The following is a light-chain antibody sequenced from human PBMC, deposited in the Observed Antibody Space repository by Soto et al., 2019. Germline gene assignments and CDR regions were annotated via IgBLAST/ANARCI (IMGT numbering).Light chain of an antibody. CDR3: ATWDDNLTGYV. Sequence: QSVVTQPPSASGTPGQRVTLSCSGSRSNIGSNTVDWYQQLPGTAPKLLIYSNNQRPSGVPDRFSGSKSGTSASLAISGLQSEDEADYYCATWDDNLTGYVFGTGTKVTVL. CDR1: RSNIGSNT. J-gene: IGLJ1*01. V-gene: IGLV1-44*01. CDR2: SNN.